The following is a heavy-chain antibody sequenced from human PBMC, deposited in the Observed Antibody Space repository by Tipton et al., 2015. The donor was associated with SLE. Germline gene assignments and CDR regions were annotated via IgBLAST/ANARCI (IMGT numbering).Heavy chain of an antibody. V-gene: IGHV3-30-3*01. Sequence: SLRLSCAASGFSFNTYAVHWVRQAPGQGLEWVTVISYDGTHKFYADSVKGRFTISRDNSKNTLYLQMNSLRPEDTAVYYCARPLLSHHYYYGMDVWGQGTTVTVSS. J-gene: IGHJ6*02. CDR3: ARPLLSHHYYYGMDV. CDR2: ISYDGTHK. CDR1: GFSFNTYA. D-gene: IGHD2-21*01.